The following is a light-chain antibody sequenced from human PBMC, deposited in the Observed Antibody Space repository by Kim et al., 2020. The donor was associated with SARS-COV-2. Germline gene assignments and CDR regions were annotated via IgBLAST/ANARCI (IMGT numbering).Light chain of an antibody. J-gene: IGKJ1*01. CDR2: GAS. CDR3: QHYDSSSSWA. V-gene: IGKV3-20*01. Sequence: EIVLTQSPGTLSLSPGERATLSCRASQSVRSSYLAWYQQKPGQAPRLVISGASSRATGIPDRFSGGGSGTDFTLTISRLEPEDFAVYFCQHYDSSSSWAFGEGTKVEIK. CDR1: QSVRSSY.